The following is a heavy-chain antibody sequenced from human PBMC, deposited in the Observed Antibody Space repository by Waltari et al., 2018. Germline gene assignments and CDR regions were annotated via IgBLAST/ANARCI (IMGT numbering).Heavy chain of an antibody. J-gene: IGHJ5*02. CDR3: TRDVELDP. CDR2: IWYDGSNK. Sequence: QVQLVESGGGVVQPGRSLRRSWAGSGSTFSCFGMHWVRQGPGKGLEWVGVIWYDGSNKYYADSVKGRFTISRDNSKNTLYLQINSLRAEDTAVYYCTRDVELDPWGQGTLVTVSS. CDR1: GSTFSCFG. D-gene: IGHD2-15*01. V-gene: IGHV3-33*01.